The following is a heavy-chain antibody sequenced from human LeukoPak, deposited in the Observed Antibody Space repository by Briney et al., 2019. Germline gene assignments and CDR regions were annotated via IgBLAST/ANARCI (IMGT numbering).Heavy chain of an antibody. Sequence: SETLSLTCTVSGGSISSYYWSWIRQPPGKGLEWIGYIYYSGSTNYNPSLKSRVTISVDTSKNQFSLKLSSVTAADTAVYYCARHGYSGYDSLFDYWGQGTLVTVSS. CDR1: GGSISSYY. J-gene: IGHJ4*02. V-gene: IGHV4-59*08. CDR3: ARHGYSGYDSLFDY. CDR2: IYYSGST. D-gene: IGHD5-12*01.